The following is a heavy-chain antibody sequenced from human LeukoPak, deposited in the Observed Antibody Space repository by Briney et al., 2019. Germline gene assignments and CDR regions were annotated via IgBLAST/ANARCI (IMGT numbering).Heavy chain of an antibody. D-gene: IGHD3-10*01. CDR1: GGSISSGGYY. Sequence: SETLSLTCTVSGGSISSGGYYWSWIRQHPGKGLEWIGYIYYSGSTNYNPSLKSRVTISVDTSKNQFSLKLSSVTAADTAVYYCARLWFGELFPDAWGQGTLVTVSS. V-gene: IGHV4-61*08. CDR2: IYYSGST. CDR3: ARLWFGELFPDA. J-gene: IGHJ5*02.